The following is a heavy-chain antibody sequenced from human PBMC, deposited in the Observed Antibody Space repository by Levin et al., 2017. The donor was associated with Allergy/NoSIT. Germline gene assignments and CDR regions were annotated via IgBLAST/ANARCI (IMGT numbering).Heavy chain of an antibody. CDR1: GVTFSSYS. V-gene: IGHV3-48*01. D-gene: IGHD3-10*01. CDR3: ARDSGAYYYGSDFRV. Sequence: LAGGSLRLSCAASGVTFSSYSMNWVRQAPGKGLEWVSYISSSSSTIYYADSVKGRFTISRDNAKNSLYLQMNSLRAEDTAVYYCARDSGAYYYGSDFRVWGQGTLVTVSS. CDR2: ISSSSSTI. J-gene: IGHJ4*02.